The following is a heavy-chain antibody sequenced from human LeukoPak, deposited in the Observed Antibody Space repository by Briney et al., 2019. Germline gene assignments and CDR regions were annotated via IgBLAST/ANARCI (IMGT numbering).Heavy chain of an antibody. CDR2: INPSGGST. D-gene: IGHD1-1*01. Sequence: GASVKDCCKASGYTFTSYYMHWVRQAPGQGLERMGIINPSGGSTSYAQKFQGRVTMTRDTSTSTVYMELSSLRSEDTAVYYCARESAVAGAGTTDYWGQGTLVTVSS. V-gene: IGHV1-46*01. CDR1: GYTFTSYY. CDR3: ARESAVAGAGTTDY. J-gene: IGHJ4*02.